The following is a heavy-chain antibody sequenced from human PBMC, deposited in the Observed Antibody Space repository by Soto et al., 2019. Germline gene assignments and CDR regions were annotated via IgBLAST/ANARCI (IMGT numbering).Heavy chain of an antibody. V-gene: IGHV4-34*01. Sequence: QVQLQQWGAGPLRPLETLSLTCGVSGGSFSGYYWAWIRQSPGKGLEWIGEINDRGSINYNPSMTSRGSISVDTSKKRYSLNLRSVTAADTAVYYCARESHDILTGPTCVWKEPRWGRGTLVNVSS. CDR3: ARESHDILTGPTCVWKEPR. CDR1: GGSFSGYY. D-gene: IGHD3-9*01. CDR2: INDRGSI. J-gene: IGHJ2*01.